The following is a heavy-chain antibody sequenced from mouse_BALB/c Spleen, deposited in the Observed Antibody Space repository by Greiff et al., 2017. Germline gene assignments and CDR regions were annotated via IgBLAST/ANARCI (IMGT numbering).Heavy chain of an antibody. J-gene: IGHJ4*01. V-gene: IGHV5-17*02. CDR1: GFTFSSFG. CDR2: ISSGSSTI. CDR3: ARYDLAMDY. D-gene: IGHD2-4*01. Sequence: VQLKESGGGLVQPGGSRKLSCAASGFTFSSFGMHWVRQAPEKGLEWVAYISSGSSTIYYADTVKGRFTISRDNPKNTLFLQMTSLRSEDTAMYYCARYDLAMDYWGQGTSVTVSS.